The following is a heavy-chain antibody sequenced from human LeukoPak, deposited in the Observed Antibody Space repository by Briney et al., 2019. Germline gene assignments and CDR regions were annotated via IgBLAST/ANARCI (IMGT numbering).Heavy chain of an antibody. CDR3: ARGDYFDY. J-gene: IGHJ4*02. CDR1: GFTLSSYW. CDR2: IKSDGIST. V-gene: IGHV3-74*01. Sequence: GGSLRLSCAASGFTLSSYWMHWVRQAPGKGLVWVSRIKSDGISTSYADSAKGRFTISRDNAKNTLYLQMSSLRAEDTAVYCCARGDYFDYWGQGTLVTVSS.